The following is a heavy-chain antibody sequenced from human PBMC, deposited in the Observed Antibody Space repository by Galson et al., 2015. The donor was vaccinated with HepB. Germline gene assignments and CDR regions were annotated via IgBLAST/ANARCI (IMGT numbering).Heavy chain of an antibody. J-gene: IGHJ3*02. D-gene: IGHD2-21*01. V-gene: IGHV3-33*01. CDR2: IQHVGSPI. CDR3: ARETSRLVFHAFDI. Sequence: SLRLSCAASGLTFRRSGMHWVRQAPGKGLEWLAVIQHVGSPIRYADSVKGRFTVSRDNSKNTLYLEMNNLRAEDTAVYYRARETSRLVFHAFDIWGQGTKVTVSA. CDR1: GLTFRRSG.